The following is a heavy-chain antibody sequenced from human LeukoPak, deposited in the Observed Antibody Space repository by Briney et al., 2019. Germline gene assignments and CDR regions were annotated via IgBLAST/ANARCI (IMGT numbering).Heavy chain of an antibody. J-gene: IGHJ4*02. V-gene: IGHV1-8*03. Sequence: AASVKVSCKASGYTFTSYDINWVRQATGQGLEWMGWMNPNSGNTGYAQKFQGRVTITRNTSISTAYMELSSLRSEDTAVYYCATVRLPTTWGGFNYWGQGTLVTVSS. D-gene: IGHD3-16*01. CDR1: GYTFTSYD. CDR2: MNPNSGNT. CDR3: ATVRLPTTWGGFNY.